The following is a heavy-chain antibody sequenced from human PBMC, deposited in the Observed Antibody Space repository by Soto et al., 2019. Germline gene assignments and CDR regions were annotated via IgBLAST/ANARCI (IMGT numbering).Heavy chain of an antibody. CDR2: ISPYTGNT. J-gene: IGHJ6*02. CDR3: VMVDNFVSPTPQDV. D-gene: IGHD5-12*01. V-gene: IGHV1-18*01. CDR1: GYIFVNYG. Sequence: QVQLVQSGDEVKKPGASVKVSCKASGYIFVNYGIAWVRQATGQGLGWMGWISPYTGNTHSATKIQGRLTMTTDTSTSTAYMDLGSLTSDDTAVHYCVMVDNFVSPTPQDVWGQGTTVTVSS.